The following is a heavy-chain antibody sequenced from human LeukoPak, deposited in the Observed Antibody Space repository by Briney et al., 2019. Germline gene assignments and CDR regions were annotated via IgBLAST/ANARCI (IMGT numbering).Heavy chain of an antibody. CDR2: INPSGGST. CDR3: ARGEYYYDSSGYYFDY. D-gene: IGHD3-22*01. V-gene: IGHV1-46*01. Sequence: GASVKVSCKASGYTFTSYYMHWVRQAPGQGLEWMGIINPSGGSTSYAQKFQGRVTMTRDTSTSTVYMELSSLGSEDTAVYYCARGEYYYDSSGYYFDYWGQGTLVPVSS. CDR1: GYTFTSYY. J-gene: IGHJ4*02.